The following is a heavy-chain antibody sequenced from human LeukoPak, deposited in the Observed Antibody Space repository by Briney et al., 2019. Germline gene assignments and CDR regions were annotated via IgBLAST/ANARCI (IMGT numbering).Heavy chain of an antibody. Sequence: SETLSLTCTVSGGSISSGSYYRSWIRQPAGKGLEWIGRIYTSGSTNYNPSLKSRVTISVDTSKNQFSLKLSSVTAADTAVYYCARDAFYGDGYKFDYWGQGTLVTVSS. CDR3: ARDAFYGDGYKFDY. V-gene: IGHV4-61*02. D-gene: IGHD5-24*01. CDR2: IYTSGST. CDR1: GGSISSGSYY. J-gene: IGHJ4*02.